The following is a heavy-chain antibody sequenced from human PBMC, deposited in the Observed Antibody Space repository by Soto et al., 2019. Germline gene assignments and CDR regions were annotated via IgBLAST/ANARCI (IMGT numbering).Heavy chain of an antibody. Sequence: GGSLRLSCAASGFTFSSYAMSWVHQAPGKGLEWVSGISGSGGSTHYADSVKGRFTISGDNPKNTLYLQMNSLRAEDTAVYYCAKAPHRKYYYYSMDVWGQGTTVTVSS. CDR1: GFTFSSYA. J-gene: IGHJ6*02. V-gene: IGHV3-23*01. CDR2: ISGSGGST. CDR3: AKAPHRKYYYYSMDV. D-gene: IGHD3-16*02.